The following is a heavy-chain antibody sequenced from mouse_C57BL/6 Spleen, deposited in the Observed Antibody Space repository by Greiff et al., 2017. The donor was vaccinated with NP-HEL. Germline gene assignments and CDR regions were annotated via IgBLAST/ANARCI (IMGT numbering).Heavy chain of an antibody. J-gene: IGHJ3*01. CDR1: GYAFSSYW. Sequence: VKLVESGAELVKPGASVKISCKASGYAFSSYWMNWVKQRPGKGLEWIGQIYPGDGDTNYNGKFKGKATLTADKSSSTAYMQLSSLTSEDSAVYFCARGDYGSSTWFAYWGQGTLVTVSA. CDR2: IYPGDGDT. V-gene: IGHV1-80*01. D-gene: IGHD1-1*01. CDR3: ARGDYGSSTWFAY.